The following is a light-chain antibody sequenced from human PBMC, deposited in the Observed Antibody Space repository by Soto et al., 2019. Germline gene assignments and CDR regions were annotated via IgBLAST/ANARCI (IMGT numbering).Light chain of an antibody. Sequence: EIVLTQSPDTLSLSPGERATLSCTASESVTSSCLAWYQRKPGQAPRLLIHTTSTRATDIPDRFSGSGSGTDFTLTISRLEPEDFAVYYCQQCGGSPLFSFGPGTRVEI. V-gene: IGKV3-20*01. CDR3: QQCGGSPLFS. CDR2: TTS. CDR1: ESVTSSC. J-gene: IGKJ3*01.